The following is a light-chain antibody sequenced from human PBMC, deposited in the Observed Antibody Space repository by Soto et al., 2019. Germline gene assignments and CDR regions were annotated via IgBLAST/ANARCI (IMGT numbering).Light chain of an antibody. Sequence: EIVMTQSPATLSVSPGERATLSCRASQSVSSNLAWYQQKPGQAPRLLIYGASTRATGIPARFSGSGSGTEFTLTLSSLQSEDFAVYYCQQYNGAFGQGTKLEIK. CDR1: QSVSSN. J-gene: IGKJ2*01. CDR2: GAS. V-gene: IGKV3-15*01. CDR3: QQYNGA.